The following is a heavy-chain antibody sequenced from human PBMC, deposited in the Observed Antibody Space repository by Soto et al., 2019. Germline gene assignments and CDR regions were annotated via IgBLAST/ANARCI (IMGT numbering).Heavy chain of an antibody. J-gene: IGHJ4*02. CDR1: GFTFSSYG. D-gene: IGHD3-22*01. CDR2: MWSEGGNK. V-gene: IGHV3-33*01. CDR3: ARDPPDDSSGYFSLDY. Sequence: QVQLVESGGVVVQPGRSLRLSCAAAGFTFSSYGMHWVRQAPGKGLEWVAVMWSEGGNKDDADSVKGRFTISRDNSKNTLYLQMNSLRAEDTAVYYCARDPPDDSSGYFSLDYWGQGTLVTVSS.